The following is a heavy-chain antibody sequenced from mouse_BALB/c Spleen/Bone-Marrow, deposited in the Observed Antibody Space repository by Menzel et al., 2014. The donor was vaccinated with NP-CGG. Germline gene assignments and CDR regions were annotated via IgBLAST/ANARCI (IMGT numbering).Heavy chain of an antibody. Sequence: QVQLQQSGAELAKPGASVKMSCKASGYTFTSYWMHWVKQRPGQGLEWIGYINPSTGYTEYNQKFKDKATLTADKSSGTAYMQLSSLTSEDSAVYYCARGYYGSSLVYWGQGTLVTVSA. J-gene: IGHJ3*01. CDR3: ARGYYGSSLVY. V-gene: IGHV1-7*01. CDR2: INPSTGYT. CDR1: GYTFTSYW. D-gene: IGHD1-1*01.